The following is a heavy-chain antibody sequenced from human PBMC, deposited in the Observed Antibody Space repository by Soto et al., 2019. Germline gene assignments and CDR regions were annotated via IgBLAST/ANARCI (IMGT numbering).Heavy chain of an antibody. CDR2: IFPDGNT. D-gene: IGHD2-8*02. CDR1: GASIGSGGW. Sequence: SETLSLTCAVSGASIGSGGWWSWVRQPPGKGLEWIAEIFPDGNTNYSPSLKSRVTISVDKSQNQFSLNVYSVTAAATAVYYCARHEGWTGPDQWGQGTLVTVSS. J-gene: IGHJ5*02. V-gene: IGHV4-4*02. CDR3: ARHEGWTGPDQ.